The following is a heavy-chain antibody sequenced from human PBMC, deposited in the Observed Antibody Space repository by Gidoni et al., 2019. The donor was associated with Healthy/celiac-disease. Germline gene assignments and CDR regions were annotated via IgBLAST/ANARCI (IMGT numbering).Heavy chain of an antibody. D-gene: IGHD5-18*01. Sequence: QVQLVESGGGVVQPGRSLRLSCAASGFTFSSYGMHWVRQAPGKGLAWVAVIWYDGSNKDYADSVKGRFTISRDNSKNTLYLQMNSLRAEDTAVYYCARELFRGYSYGSLDYWGQGTLVTVSS. J-gene: IGHJ4*02. CDR2: IWYDGSNK. CDR1: GFTFSSYG. CDR3: ARELFRGYSYGSLDY. V-gene: IGHV3-33*01.